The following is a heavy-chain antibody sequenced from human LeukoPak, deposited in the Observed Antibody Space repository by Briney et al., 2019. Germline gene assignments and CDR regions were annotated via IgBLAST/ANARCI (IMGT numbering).Heavy chain of an antibody. CDR3: AKPTPLLSAAMAGSEY. CDR1: GFTFSNYG. D-gene: IGHD2-2*01. V-gene: IGHV3-30*18. J-gene: IGHJ4*02. Sequence: PGGSLRLSCAASGFTFSNYGMHWVRQAPGKGLEWVAIISYDGGNKNHAVSVKGRFSISRDNSKNTLYLQMNSLRAEDTAVYYCAKPTPLLSAAMAGSEYWGQGTLVTVSS. CDR2: ISYDGGNK.